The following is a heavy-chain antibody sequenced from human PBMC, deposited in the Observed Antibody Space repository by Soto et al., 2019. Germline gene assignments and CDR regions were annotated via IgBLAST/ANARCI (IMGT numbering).Heavy chain of an antibody. CDR3: ARHRGYSYGYYYYYGMDV. Sequence: SETLSLTSTVSGGSFSSYYWSWIRQNPGKGLEWIGYIYYSGSTNYNPSLKSRVTISVDTSKNQFSLKLSSVTAADTAVYYCARHRGYSYGYYYYYGMDVWGQGTTVTVSS. D-gene: IGHD5-18*01. CDR1: GGSFSSYY. CDR2: IYYSGST. V-gene: IGHV4-59*08. J-gene: IGHJ6*02.